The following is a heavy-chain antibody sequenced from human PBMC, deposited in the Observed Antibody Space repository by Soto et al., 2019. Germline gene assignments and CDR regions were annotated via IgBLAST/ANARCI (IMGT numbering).Heavy chain of an antibody. J-gene: IGHJ4*02. D-gene: IGHD3-10*01. CDR2: INHSGST. V-gene: IGHV4-34*01. Sequence: QVQLQQWGAGLLKPSETLSLTCAVYGGSFSGYYWSWIRQPPGKGLEWIGEINHSGSTNYNPSLKSRVTISVDTSKNQFSLKLSSVTAADTAVYYCARGEVLWFGELPEGFDYWGQGTLVTVSS. CDR3: ARGEVLWFGELPEGFDY. CDR1: GGSFSGYY.